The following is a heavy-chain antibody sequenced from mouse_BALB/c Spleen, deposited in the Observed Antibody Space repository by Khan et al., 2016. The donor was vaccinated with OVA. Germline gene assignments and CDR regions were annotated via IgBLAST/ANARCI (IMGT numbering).Heavy chain of an antibody. Sequence: EVKLLESGPGLVKPSQSLSLTCTVTDYSITSDYAWNWIRQFPGNKLEWMGFISYSGSTSYNPSLKSRISITRDTSKNQFFLQLNSVTTEDTATYYCARWDYDAPNYWGQGTTLTVSS. CDR3: ARWDYDAPNY. V-gene: IGHV3-2*02. J-gene: IGHJ2*01. CDR1: DYSITSDYA. CDR2: ISYSGST. D-gene: IGHD2-4*01.